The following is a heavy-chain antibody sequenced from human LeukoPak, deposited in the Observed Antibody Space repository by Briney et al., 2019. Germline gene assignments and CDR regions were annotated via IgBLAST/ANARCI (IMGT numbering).Heavy chain of an antibody. J-gene: IGHJ3*02. CDR1: GFTFSSYW. Sequence: GGSLRLSCAASGFTFSSYWMSWVRQAPGKGLEWVANINQDGSEKYYVDSVKGRFTISRHNAKNSLYLQMNSLRAEDTAVYYCARSGSKNSSSWYDAFDIWGQGTMVTVSS. CDR2: INQDGSEK. V-gene: IGHV3-7*01. D-gene: IGHD6-13*01. CDR3: ARSGSKNSSSWYDAFDI.